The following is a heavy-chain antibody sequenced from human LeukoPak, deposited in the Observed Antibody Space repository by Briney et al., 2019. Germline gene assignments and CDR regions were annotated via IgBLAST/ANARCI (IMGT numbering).Heavy chain of an antibody. V-gene: IGHV3-48*04. Sequence: GSLRLSCAASGFTFSSYSMNWVRQAPGKGLEWVSYISSSSSTIYYADSVKGRFTISRDNAKNSLYLQMNSLRAEDTAVYYCARVPADYWGQGTLVTVSS. CDR1: GFTFSSYS. CDR3: ARVPADY. J-gene: IGHJ4*02. CDR2: ISSSSSTI.